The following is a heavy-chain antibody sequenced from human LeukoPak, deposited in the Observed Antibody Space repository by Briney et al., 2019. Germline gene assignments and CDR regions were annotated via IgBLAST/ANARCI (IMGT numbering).Heavy chain of an antibody. Sequence: GGSLRLSCAASGFTFSSYAMHWVRQAPGKGLEWVAVISYDGSNEYYADSVKGRFTISRDNSKSTLYLQMNSLRAEDTAVYYCARGGRGVWGSLDYWGQGTLVTVSS. CDR1: GFTFSSYA. D-gene: IGHD3-16*01. V-gene: IGHV3-30*04. CDR2: ISYDGSNE. CDR3: ARGGRGVWGSLDY. J-gene: IGHJ4*02.